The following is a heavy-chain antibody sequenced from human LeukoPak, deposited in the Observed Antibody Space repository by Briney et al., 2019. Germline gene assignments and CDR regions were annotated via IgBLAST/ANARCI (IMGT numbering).Heavy chain of an antibody. CDR1: GYTFTSYY. D-gene: IGHD5-12*01. Sequence: ASVKVSCKASGYTFTSYYMHWVRQAPGQGLEWMGIINPSGGSTSYAQKFQGRVTMTRDTSTSTVYMELSSLRSEDTVVYYCARVARSDEGFDYWGQGTLVTVSS. J-gene: IGHJ4*02. CDR2: INPSGGST. CDR3: ARVARSDEGFDY. V-gene: IGHV1-46*01.